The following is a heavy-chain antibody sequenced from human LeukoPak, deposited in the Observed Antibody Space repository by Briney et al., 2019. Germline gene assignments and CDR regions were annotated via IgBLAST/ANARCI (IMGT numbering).Heavy chain of an antibody. CDR3: AKDLGGITPWAFDI. J-gene: IGHJ3*02. V-gene: IGHV3-43D*03. CDR1: GFTFDDYA. Sequence: GGSLRLSCAASGFTFDDYAMHWVRQAPGKGLEWVSLISWDGGSTYYADSVKGRFTISRDNSKNSLYLQMNSLRAEDTALYYCAKDLGGITPWAFDIWGQGTMVTVSS. D-gene: IGHD3-10*01. CDR2: ISWDGGST.